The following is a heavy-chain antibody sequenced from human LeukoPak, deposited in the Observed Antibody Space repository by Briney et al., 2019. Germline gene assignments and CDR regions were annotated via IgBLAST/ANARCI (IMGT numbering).Heavy chain of an antibody. Sequence: GGSLRLSCAASGFTFSSYEMNWVRQAPGKGLECVSYISSSGSTIYYADSVRGGFTISRDNAKNSLYLQMNSLRAEDTAVSYCAELGITMIGGVWGKGTPVTISS. CDR1: GFTFSSYE. CDR2: ISSSGSTI. CDR3: AELGITMIGGV. D-gene: IGHD3-10*02. J-gene: IGHJ6*04. V-gene: IGHV3-48*03.